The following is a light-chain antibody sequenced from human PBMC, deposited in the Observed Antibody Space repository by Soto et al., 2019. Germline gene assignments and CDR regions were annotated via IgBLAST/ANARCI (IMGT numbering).Light chain of an antibody. V-gene: IGKV3-15*01. CDR2: DTS. Sequence: EVVMTQSPATLSGSPGERATLSCRASQTVRSNLAWYQQRPGQAPRLLISDTSTRATGVPARFSGSGSGTEFTLTISGLQSEDFAVYYCQQYNNWPRTVGQGTKVDIK. J-gene: IGKJ1*01. CDR1: QTVRSN. CDR3: QQYNNWPRT.